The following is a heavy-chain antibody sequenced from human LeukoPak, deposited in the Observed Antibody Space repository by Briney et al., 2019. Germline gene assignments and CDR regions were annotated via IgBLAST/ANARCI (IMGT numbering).Heavy chain of an antibody. Sequence: GGSLRLSCAASGFTFSSYCMSWVRQAPGKGLEWVANTKQDGSEKYYVDSVKGRFTISRDNAKNSLYLQMNSLRAEDTAVYYCASSHKYCSSTNCRDYWGQGTLVTVSS. CDR1: GFTFSSYC. J-gene: IGHJ4*02. D-gene: IGHD2-2*01. CDR3: ASSHKYCSSTNCRDY. V-gene: IGHV3-7*03. CDR2: TKQDGSEK.